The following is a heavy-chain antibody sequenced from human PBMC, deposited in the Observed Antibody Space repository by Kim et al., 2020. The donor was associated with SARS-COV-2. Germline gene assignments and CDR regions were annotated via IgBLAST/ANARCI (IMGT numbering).Heavy chain of an antibody. Sequence: GGSLRLSCAASGFTFSSYSMNWVRQAPGKGLEWVSSISSSSGDIYYAGSVKGRFTISRDNSKNSLYLQMNSLRAEDTAVYYCARGDYGSGSYYVDYYGMGVWGPGTKVTVSS. CDR2: ISSSSGDI. V-gene: IGHV3-21*01. J-gene: IGHJ6*02. CDR3: ARGDYGSGSYYVDYYGMGV. D-gene: IGHD3-10*01. CDR1: GFTFSSYS.